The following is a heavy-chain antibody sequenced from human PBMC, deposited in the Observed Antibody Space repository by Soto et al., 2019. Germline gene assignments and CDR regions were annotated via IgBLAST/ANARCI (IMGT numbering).Heavy chain of an antibody. Sequence: QLQLQELGPGLVKPSETLSLTCTVSGDSITNSNYYWGWFRQPPGKGLEWIASIYYIGSTYYNPSLKSRVTISVDTSNNQFSLNLNSVTASDTAVYYCAGRNSLASVSLNFRELSNYKWIDPWGPGTLVTVSS. CDR3: AGRNSLASVSLNFRELSNYKWIDP. V-gene: IGHV4-39*01. J-gene: IGHJ5*02. D-gene: IGHD3-16*02. CDR2: IYYIGST. CDR1: GDSITNSNYY.